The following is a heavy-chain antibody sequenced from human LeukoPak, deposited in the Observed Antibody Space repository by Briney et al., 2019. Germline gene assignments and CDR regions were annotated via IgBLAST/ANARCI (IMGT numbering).Heavy chain of an antibody. CDR2: IYHSGST. CDR1: GGSISSGGYS. J-gene: IGHJ3*02. Sequence: SETLSLTCAVSGGSISSGGYSWSWIRQPPGKGLEWIGYIYHSGSTYYNPSLKSRVTISVDRSKNQFSLKLSSVTAADTAVYYCARDQVLSAAFDIWGQGTMVTVSS. V-gene: IGHV4-30-2*01. CDR3: ARDQVLSAAFDI.